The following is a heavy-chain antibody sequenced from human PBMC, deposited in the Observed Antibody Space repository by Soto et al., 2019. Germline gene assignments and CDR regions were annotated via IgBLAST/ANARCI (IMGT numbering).Heavy chain of an antibody. Sequence: EGSLRRSCAASRLTLRNYGMSWVRQGPGKGLEWVSGISPTGEQRFYVDSVKGRFFISRDNSQNTLSLEMSNLRADDTAVYYCAKRYGSGSYRDFNSYYGRDSWGQGTSVTV. CDR3: AKRYGSGSYRDFNSYYGRDS. CDR1: RLTLRNYG. J-gene: IGHJ6*02. D-gene: IGHD3-10*01. V-gene: IGHV3-23*01. CDR2: ISPTGEQR.